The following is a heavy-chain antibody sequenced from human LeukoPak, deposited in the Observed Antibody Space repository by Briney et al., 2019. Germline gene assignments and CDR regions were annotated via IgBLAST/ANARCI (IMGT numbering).Heavy chain of an antibody. V-gene: IGHV3-7*01. J-gene: IGHJ4*02. CDR1: EFTFSGYW. Sequence: PGGSLRLSCAASEFTFSGYWMNWVRQAPGKGPEWVANINQDGSEKHYVDSVKGRFTISRVNAKNSLFLQMNSLRVEDTAVFYCAIDGFVGAADYWGQGTLVTVSS. D-gene: IGHD6-13*01. CDR2: INQDGSEK. CDR3: AIDGFVGAADY.